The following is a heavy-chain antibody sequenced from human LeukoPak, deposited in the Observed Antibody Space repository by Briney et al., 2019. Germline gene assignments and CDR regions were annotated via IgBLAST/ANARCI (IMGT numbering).Heavy chain of an antibody. CDR2: INPSGGST. CDR1: GYTFTSYY. V-gene: IGHV1-46*01. Sequence: GASVKVSCKASGYTFTSYYMHWVRQAPGQGLEWMGIINPSGGSTSYAQKFQGRVTMTRDTSTSTVYMELSSLRSEDTAVYYCARDSRYCSGGSCYPSDYWGQGTLVTVSS. J-gene: IGHJ4*02. CDR3: ARDSRYCSGGSCYPSDY. D-gene: IGHD2-15*01.